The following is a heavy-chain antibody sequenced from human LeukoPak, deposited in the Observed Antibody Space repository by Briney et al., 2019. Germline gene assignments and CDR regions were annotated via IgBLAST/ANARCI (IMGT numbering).Heavy chain of an antibody. CDR3: ARENSYGSYYYYGMDV. CDR2: INTNTENP. CDR1: GYTFISYG. Sequence: ASVKVSFKASGYTFISYGMNWVRQAPGQGLEWMGWINTNTENPTYAQGFTGRFVFSLDTSVSTAYLQISSLKAEDTAVYYCARENSYGSYYYYGMDVWGQGTTVTVSS. V-gene: IGHV7-4-1*02. D-gene: IGHD5-18*01. J-gene: IGHJ6*02.